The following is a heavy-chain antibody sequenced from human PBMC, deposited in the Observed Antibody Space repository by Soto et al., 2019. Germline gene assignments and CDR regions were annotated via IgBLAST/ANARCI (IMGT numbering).Heavy chain of an antibody. V-gene: IGHV3-66*01. CDR1: GFTVSSNY. D-gene: IGHD3-10*01. J-gene: IGHJ4*02. CDR2: IYSGGST. Sequence: EVQLVESGGGLVQPGGSLRLSCAASGFTVSSNYMSWVRQAPGKGLEWVSGIYSGGSTYYADSVKGRFTISRDNSNNTLYLQMKSLRAEDTAVYYCARDRDYYGSGSSIDYWGQGTLVTVSS. CDR3: ARDRDYYGSGSSIDY.